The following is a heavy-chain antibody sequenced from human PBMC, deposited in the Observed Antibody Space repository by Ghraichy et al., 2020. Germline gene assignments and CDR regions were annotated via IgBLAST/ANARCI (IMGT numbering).Heavy chain of an antibody. J-gene: IGHJ4*02. V-gene: IGHV4-59*08. D-gene: IGHD3-16*01. Sequence: SETLSLTCTVSGGSISSYYWSWIRQSPGKGLEWIGYVFYSGNTDYNSSLRSRVTISVDTSKNHFSLRLTSVTAADTAVYYCARQDPYVRYFDYWGQGTLVTVSS. CDR2: VFYSGNT. CDR1: GGSISSYY. CDR3: ARQDPYVRYFDY.